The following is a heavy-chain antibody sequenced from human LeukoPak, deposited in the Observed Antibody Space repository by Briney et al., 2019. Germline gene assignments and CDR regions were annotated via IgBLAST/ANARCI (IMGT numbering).Heavy chain of an antibody. CDR3: ARSGYDILTGYYRALDY. D-gene: IGHD3-9*01. V-gene: IGHV1-18*01. J-gene: IGHJ4*02. CDR1: GYTFTSYV. Sequence: GASVKVSCKASGYTFTSYVISWVRQAPGQGLEWMGWISAYNGNTNYAQKLQGRVTMTTDTSTSTAYMELRSLRSDDTAVYYCARSGYDILTGYYRALDYWGQGTLVTVSS. CDR2: ISAYNGNT.